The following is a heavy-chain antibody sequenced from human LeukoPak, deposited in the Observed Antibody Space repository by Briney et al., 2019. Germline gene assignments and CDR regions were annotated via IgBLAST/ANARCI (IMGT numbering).Heavy chain of an antibody. CDR3: ARDYDGSGWYIGY. Sequence: GGSLRLSCAASGFTFSSYGMHWVRQAPGKGLEWVAVIWYDGSNKYYADSVKGRFTISRDNSKNTLYLQMNSLRAEDTAVYYCARDYDGSGWYIGYWGQGTLVTVSS. J-gene: IGHJ4*02. D-gene: IGHD6-19*01. CDR2: IWYDGSNK. V-gene: IGHV3-33*01. CDR1: GFTFSSYG.